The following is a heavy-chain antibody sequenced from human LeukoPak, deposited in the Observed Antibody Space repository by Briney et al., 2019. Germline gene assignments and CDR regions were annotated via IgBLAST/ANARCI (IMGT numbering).Heavy chain of an antibody. J-gene: IGHJ4*02. V-gene: IGHV3-21*01. CDR3: ARDEVVVAAELDY. CDR2: ISSSSSYI. D-gene: IGHD2-15*01. Sequence: GGPLSLSCAASGFPFSSYRMNGVRQAPGKGLEWVSSISSSSSYIYYADSVKGRFTISRDNAKNSLCLQMNSLRAEDTAVYYCARDEVVVAAELDYWGQGTLVTVSS. CDR1: GFPFSSYR.